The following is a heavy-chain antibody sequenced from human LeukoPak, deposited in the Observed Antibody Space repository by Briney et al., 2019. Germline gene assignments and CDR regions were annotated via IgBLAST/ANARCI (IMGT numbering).Heavy chain of an antibody. V-gene: IGHV1-18*01. Sequence: GASVKVSCKASGYTFTSYGISWVRQAPGQGLEWMGWISAYNGNTNYAQKLQGRVTMTTDTSTSTAYMELRSLRSDDTAVYYCARQLGKHGRYYFDYWGQGTLVTVSS. J-gene: IGHJ4*02. CDR1: GYTFTSYG. CDR3: ARQLGKHGRYYFDY. CDR2: ISAYNGNT. D-gene: IGHD7-27*01.